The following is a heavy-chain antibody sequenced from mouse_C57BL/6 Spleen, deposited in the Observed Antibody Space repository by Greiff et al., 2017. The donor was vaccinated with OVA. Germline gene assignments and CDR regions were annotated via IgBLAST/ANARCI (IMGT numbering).Heavy chain of an antibody. V-gene: IGHV1-82*01. D-gene: IGHD2-3*01. J-gene: IGHJ1*03. Sequence: VKLMESGPELAKPWASVKISCKASGYAFSSSWMNWVKQRPGKGLEWIGRIYPGDGDTNYNGKFKGKATLTADKSSSTAYMQLSSLTSEDSAVYFCARSWDDGYYWYFDVWGTGTTVTVSS. CDR3: ARSWDDGYYWYFDV. CDR1: GYAFSSSW. CDR2: IYPGDGDT.